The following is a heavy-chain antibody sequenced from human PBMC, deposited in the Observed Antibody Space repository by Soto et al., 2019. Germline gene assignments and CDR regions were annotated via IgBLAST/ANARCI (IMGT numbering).Heavy chain of an antibody. D-gene: IGHD2-2*01. CDR1: GVSISSSSYY. J-gene: IGHJ5*02. CDR2: IYYSGST. Sequence: SETLSLTCTVSGVSISSSSYYWGWIRQLPGKGLEWIGSIYYSGSTYYNPSLKSRVTISVDTSKNPFSLKLSSVTAAATAVYYCAREKTDILVVPAAMHRYNWFDPWGQGTLVTVSS. V-gene: IGHV4-39*07. CDR3: AREKTDILVVPAAMHRYNWFDP.